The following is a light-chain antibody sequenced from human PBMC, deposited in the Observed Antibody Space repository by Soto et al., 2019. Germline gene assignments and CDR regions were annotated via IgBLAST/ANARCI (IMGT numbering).Light chain of an antibody. CDR1: SSNIGRNT. CDR2: SNN. J-gene: IGLJ2*01. CDR3: ASWDDSLNGVV. Sequence: QAVVTQPPSASGTPGQRVTISCSGSSSNIGRNTVNWYLQLPGTAPKLLIYSNNQRPSGVPDRFTGSKSGTSASLAISGLQSEDEADYYCASWDDSLNGVVFGGGTKVTVL. V-gene: IGLV1-44*01.